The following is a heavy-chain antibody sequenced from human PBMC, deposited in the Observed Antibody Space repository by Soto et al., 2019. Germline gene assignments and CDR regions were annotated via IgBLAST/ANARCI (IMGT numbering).Heavy chain of an antibody. D-gene: IGHD3-16*02. V-gene: IGHV3-23*01. J-gene: IGHJ1*01. CDR3: AKRMITFGGVIVIKKYFQH. CDR2: ISGSGGST. Sequence: GGSLRLSCAASGFTFSSYAMSWVRQAPGEGLEWVSAISGSGGSTYYADSVKGRFTISRDNSKNTLYLQMNSLRAEDTAVYYCAKRMITFGGVIVIKKYFQHWGQGTLVTVSS. CDR1: GFTFSSYA.